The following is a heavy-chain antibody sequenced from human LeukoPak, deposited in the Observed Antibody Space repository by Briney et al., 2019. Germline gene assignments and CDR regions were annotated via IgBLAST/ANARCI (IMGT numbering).Heavy chain of an antibody. CDR3: ARGIRAGYYYYYYMDV. Sequence: SETLSLTCTVSGGSLSSYYWSWIRQPAGKGLEWIGRIYTSGSTNYNPSLKSRVTMSVDTPKNQFSLKLSSVTAADTAVYYCARGIRAGYYYYYYMDVWGKGTTVTVSS. CDR2: IYTSGST. V-gene: IGHV4-4*07. D-gene: IGHD5-18*01. CDR1: GGSLSSYY. J-gene: IGHJ6*03.